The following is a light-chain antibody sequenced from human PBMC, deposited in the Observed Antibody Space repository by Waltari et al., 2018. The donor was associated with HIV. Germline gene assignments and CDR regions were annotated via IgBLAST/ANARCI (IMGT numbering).Light chain of an antibody. J-gene: IGLJ3*02. Sequence: QSALTQPASVSGSPGQSITISCTGTSSDAGSYNLVSWYQQHPGKAPKLMIYEVTKRPSGVSNRFSGSKSGNTASLTISGLQTEDEADYYCNSYATGSAWVFGGGTKLTVL. CDR3: NSYATGSAWV. CDR1: SSDAGSYNL. V-gene: IGLV2-23*02. CDR2: EVT.